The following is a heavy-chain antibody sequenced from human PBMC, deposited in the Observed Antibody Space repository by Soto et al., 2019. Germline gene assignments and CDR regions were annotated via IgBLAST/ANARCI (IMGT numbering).Heavy chain of an antibody. J-gene: IGHJ2*01. CDR3: ARLSRLHRDWYFDL. V-gene: IGHV5-10-1*01. CDR2: IDPSDSYT. CDR1: GYSFINYW. Sequence: GESLKISCKGSGYSFINYWISWVRQMPGKGLEWMGRIDPSDSYTNYSPSFQGHVSISADKSISTAYLQWSSLKASDTAIYYCARLSRLHRDWYFDLWGRGTLVTVSS. D-gene: IGHD4-4*01.